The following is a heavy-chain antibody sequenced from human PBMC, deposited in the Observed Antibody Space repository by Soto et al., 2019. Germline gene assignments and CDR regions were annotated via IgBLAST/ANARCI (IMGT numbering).Heavy chain of an antibody. V-gene: IGHV4-59*08. J-gene: IGHJ6*03. CDR3: ARGLWYADRDYYMDV. CDR1: DGSISAYY. Sequence: PSETLSLTCTVSDGSISAYYWSWIRQPPGKGLEWIGYVYNSGSTIYNPSFTSRVTISLDTPENQFSLKVSSVTDSDTAVYFCARGLWYADRDYYMDVWGRGTTVTVSS. CDR2: VYNSGST. D-gene: IGHD2-15*01.